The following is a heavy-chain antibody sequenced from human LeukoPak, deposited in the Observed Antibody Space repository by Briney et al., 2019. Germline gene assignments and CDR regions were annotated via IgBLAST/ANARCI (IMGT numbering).Heavy chain of an antibody. CDR2: FDPEDGET. D-gene: IGHD3-3*01. CDR1: GYTGIELS. CDR3: ATHTISGVVTYASLI. Sequence: ASVKVSCKLSGYTGIELSMHWVRQVPGKGLEWMGGFDPEDGETKYALKFQGRVTMTEDTSTDTAYMELSRLTSEDTAVYYCATHTISGVVTYASLIWGRGTLVTVSS. J-gene: IGHJ3*02. V-gene: IGHV1-24*01.